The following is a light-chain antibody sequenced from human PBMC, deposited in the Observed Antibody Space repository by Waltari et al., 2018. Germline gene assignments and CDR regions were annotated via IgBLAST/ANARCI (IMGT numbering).Light chain of an antibody. J-gene: IGLJ2*01. CDR3: SSRDPTINAVV. CDR2: STD. CDR1: SLRTYA. V-gene: IGLV3-19*01. Sequence: SSELTQDPAVSVALGQTVTITCQGDSLRTYAADWYKQRPGQAPILVPFSTDDRPSGIPDRFSGSSSRDTASLTITDTQAEDEAAYYCSSRDPTINAVVFGGGTKLTVL.